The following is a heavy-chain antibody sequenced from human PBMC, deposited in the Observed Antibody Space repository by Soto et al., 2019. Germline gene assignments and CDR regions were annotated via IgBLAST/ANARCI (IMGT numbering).Heavy chain of an antibody. CDR2: INHSGST. Sequence: SETLSLTCAVYGGSFSGYYWSWIRQPPGKGLEWIGEINHSGSTNYNPSLKSRVTISVDTSKNQFSLKLSSVTAADTAVYYCARGLYLQRPRHYGSGSYTNWFDPWGQGTLVT. CDR3: ARGLYLQRPRHYGSGSYTNWFDP. CDR1: GGSFSGYY. V-gene: IGHV4-34*01. D-gene: IGHD3-10*01. J-gene: IGHJ5*02.